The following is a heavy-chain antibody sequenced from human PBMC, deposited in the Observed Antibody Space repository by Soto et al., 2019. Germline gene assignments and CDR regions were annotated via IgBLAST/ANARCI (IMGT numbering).Heavy chain of an antibody. J-gene: IGHJ3*02. V-gene: IGHV3-48*01. D-gene: IGHD6-19*01. Sequence: GGSLRLSCAASGFTFSSYSMNWVRQAPGKGLEWVSYISSSSSTIYYADSVKGRFTISRDNAKNSLYLQMNSLRAEDTAVYYCARAQVVAVAARGAFDIWGQGTMVTVSS. CDR3: ARAQVVAVAARGAFDI. CDR2: ISSSSSTI. CDR1: GFTFSSYS.